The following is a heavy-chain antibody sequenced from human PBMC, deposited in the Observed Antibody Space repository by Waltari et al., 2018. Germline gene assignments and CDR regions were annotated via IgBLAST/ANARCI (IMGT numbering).Heavy chain of an antibody. J-gene: IGHJ2*01. CDR2: ISYDGSNK. V-gene: IGHV3-30-3*01. Sequence: QVQLVESGGGVVQPGRSLRLSCAASGFTFSSYAMHWVRQAPGKGLGWVAVISYDGSNKYYADSVKGRFTISRDNSKNTLYLQMNSLRAEDTAVYYCARAALVYWYFDLWGRGTLVTVSS. CDR1: GFTFSSYA. CDR3: ARAALVYWYFDL.